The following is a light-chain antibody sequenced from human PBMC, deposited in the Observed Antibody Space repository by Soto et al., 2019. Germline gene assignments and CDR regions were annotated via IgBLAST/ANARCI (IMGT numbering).Light chain of an antibody. Sequence: EIVLTQSPGTLCLSPGERATLSCRASQSVSSSYLAWYQQKPGQAPRLLIYGASSRATGIPHRFSGSGSGTDFTLTISRLEPGDFAVYYCQQYGSSPPSITFGQGTRLEIK. CDR2: GAS. V-gene: IGKV3-20*01. CDR1: QSVSSSY. CDR3: QQYGSSPPSIT. J-gene: IGKJ5*01.